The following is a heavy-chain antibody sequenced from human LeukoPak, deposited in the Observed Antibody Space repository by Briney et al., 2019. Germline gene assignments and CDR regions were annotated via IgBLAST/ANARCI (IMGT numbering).Heavy chain of an antibody. V-gene: IGHV4-61*08. CDR1: GDSITSGGYS. J-gene: IGHJ4*02. CDR2: IYYSGST. Sequence: PSETLSLTCAVSGDSITSGGYSWSWIRQTPGKGLEWIAYIYYSGSTNYNPSLKSRVTISVDTSKNQFSLKLSSVTAADTAVYYCARGAGYYTFDYWGQGTLVTVSS. D-gene: IGHD3-22*01. CDR3: ARGAGYYTFDY.